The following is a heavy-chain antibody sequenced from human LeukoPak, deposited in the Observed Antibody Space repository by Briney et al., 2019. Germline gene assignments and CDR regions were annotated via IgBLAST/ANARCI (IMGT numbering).Heavy chain of an antibody. J-gene: IGHJ4*02. Sequence: ASVKVSCKASGGTFSSYAISWVRQAPGQGLEWMGGIIPIFGTANYAQKFQGRVTITADESTSTAYMELSSLRSEDTAVYYCAKTNYYDTTDDKPYTTHFDYWGQGALVTVSS. D-gene: IGHD3-22*01. CDR2: IIPIFGTA. CDR1: GGTFSSYA. V-gene: IGHV1-69*01. CDR3: AKTNYYDTTDDKPYTTHFDY.